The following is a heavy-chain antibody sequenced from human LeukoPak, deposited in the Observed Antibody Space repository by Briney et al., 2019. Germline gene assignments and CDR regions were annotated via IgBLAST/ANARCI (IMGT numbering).Heavy chain of an antibody. D-gene: IGHD2-2*01. CDR3: ARDSGPAARGFDY. V-gene: IGHV3-66*01. CDR1: GFTVSSNY. Sequence: GGSLRLSCAASGFTVSSNYMSWVRQAPGKGLEWVSVIYSGGSTYYADSVKGRFTISRDNSKNTLYLQMNSLRAEDTAVYYCARDSGPAARGFDYWGQGTLVTVSS. CDR2: IYSGGST. J-gene: IGHJ4*02.